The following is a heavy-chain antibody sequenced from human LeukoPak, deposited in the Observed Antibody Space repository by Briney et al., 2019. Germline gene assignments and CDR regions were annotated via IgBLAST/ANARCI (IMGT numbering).Heavy chain of an antibody. V-gene: IGHV3-23*01. CDR2: ISGSGGST. CDR3: AKDYGDYVSPFDY. D-gene: IGHD4-17*01. CDR1: GFIFSSYA. Sequence: GGSLRLSCAASGFIFSSYAMSWVRQAPGKGLEWVSAISGSGGSTYYADSVKGRFTISRDNSKNTLYLQMNSLRAEDTAVYYCAKDYGDYVSPFDYWGQGTLVTVSS. J-gene: IGHJ4*02.